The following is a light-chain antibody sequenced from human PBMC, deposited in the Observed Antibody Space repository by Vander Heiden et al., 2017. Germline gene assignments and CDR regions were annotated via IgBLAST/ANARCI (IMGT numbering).Light chain of an antibody. Sequence: DVVSTQPPDSLAVSLGERATINCKSSQSVLYSSNNKNYLAWYQQKPGQPPKLLIYWASTRESGVPDRFSGSGSGTDFTLTSSSLQAEDVAVYHCQQYYSTPQTFGQGTKVEIK. CDR2: WAS. J-gene: IGKJ1*01. V-gene: IGKV4-1*01. CDR1: QSVLYSSNNKNY. CDR3: QQYYSTPQT.